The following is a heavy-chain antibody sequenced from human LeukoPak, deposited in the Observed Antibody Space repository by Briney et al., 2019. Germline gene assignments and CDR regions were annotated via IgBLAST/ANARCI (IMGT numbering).Heavy chain of an antibody. J-gene: IGHJ4*02. V-gene: IGHV3-74*01. Sequence: GGSLRLSCAASGFTFSNYWMHWVRQAPGKGLVWVSRINSDGSSRNYADSVKGRFTISRDNAKNTLYLQMSSLRAEDTAVYYCARATAGAPRDYWGQGTLVTVSP. CDR2: INSDGSSR. D-gene: IGHD2-21*02. CDR3: ARATAGAPRDY. CDR1: GFTFSNYW.